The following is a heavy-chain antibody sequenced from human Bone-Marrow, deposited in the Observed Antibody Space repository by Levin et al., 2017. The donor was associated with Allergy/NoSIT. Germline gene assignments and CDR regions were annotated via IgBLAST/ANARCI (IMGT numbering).Heavy chain of an antibody. D-gene: IGHD3-22*01. J-gene: IGHJ4*02. CDR3: ARESPAGGDPDSSGLLG. V-gene: IGHV3-11*01. CDR1: GFTFSDYY. CDR2: ISSSGSTI. Sequence: GESLKISCAASGFTFSDYYMSWIRQAPGKGLEWVSYISSSGSTIYYADSVKGRFTISRDNAKNSLYLQMNSLRAEDTAVYYCARESPAGGDPDSSGLLGWGQGTLVTVSS.